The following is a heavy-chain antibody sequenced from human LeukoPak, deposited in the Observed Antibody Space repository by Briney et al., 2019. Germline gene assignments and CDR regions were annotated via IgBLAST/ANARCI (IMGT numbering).Heavy chain of an antibody. CDR2: INSDSKTI. D-gene: IGHD6-13*01. Sequence: GGSLRLSCAASGFSFTSFSMNWVRQAPGKGLKWLSYINSDSKTIYYADSVKGRFTISRDNAKNSLYLQMNSLRVDDTAVYYCASRSINWYRGGSWFDPWGQGTLVTVSS. V-gene: IGHV3-48*04. CDR1: GFSFTSFS. CDR3: ASRSINWYRGGSWFDP. J-gene: IGHJ5*02.